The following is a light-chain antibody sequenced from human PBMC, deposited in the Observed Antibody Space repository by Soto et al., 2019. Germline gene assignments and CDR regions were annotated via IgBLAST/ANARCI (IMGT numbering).Light chain of an antibody. CDR2: GAS. J-gene: IGKJ1*01. CDR3: QQYNSYPLT. Sequence: EIVMTQSPVTLSVSPGERATLSCRASQSVSSNLAWYQQKPGQAPRLLIYGASTRATGIPARFSGSGSGTEFTLTISSLQSEDFAVYYCQQYNSYPLTFGQGTKVDIK. CDR1: QSVSSN. V-gene: IGKV3-15*01.